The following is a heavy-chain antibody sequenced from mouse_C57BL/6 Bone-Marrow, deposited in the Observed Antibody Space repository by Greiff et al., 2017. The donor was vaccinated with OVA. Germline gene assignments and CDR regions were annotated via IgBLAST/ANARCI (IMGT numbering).Heavy chain of an antibody. D-gene: IGHD1-1*01. CDR1: GYAFSSSW. J-gene: IGHJ3*01. CDR3: ARSVIYYYGSSFAY. V-gene: IGHV1-82*01. CDR2: IYPGDGDT. Sequence: QVQLKQSGPELVKPGASVKISCKASGYAFSSSWMNWVKQRPGKGLEWIGRIYPGDGDTNYNGKFKGKATLTAYKSASTAYMQLSRLTSEDSAVYFCARSVIYYYGSSFAYWGQGTLVTVSA.